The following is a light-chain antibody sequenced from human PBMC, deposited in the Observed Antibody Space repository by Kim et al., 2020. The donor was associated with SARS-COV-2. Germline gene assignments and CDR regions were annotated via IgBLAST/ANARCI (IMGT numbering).Light chain of an antibody. CDR1: NNDVGGYNF. CDR2: DVS. V-gene: IGLV2-14*03. CDR3: TSYTRGDTWV. J-gene: IGLJ3*02. Sequence: QSALIQPASVSGSPGQSITISCTGTNNDVGGYNFVSWYQQHPGKAPKFMIYDVSKRPSGVSDRFSGSKSGNTASLTISGLQAEDEADYYCTSYTRGDTWVFGGGTQLTVL.